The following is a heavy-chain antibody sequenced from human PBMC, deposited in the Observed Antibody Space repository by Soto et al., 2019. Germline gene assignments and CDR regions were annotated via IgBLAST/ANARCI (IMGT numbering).Heavy chain of an antibody. V-gene: IGHV3-53*01. CDR3: ATWHEREHAYDV. Sequence: DVRLVESGGGLMQPGESLRLSCAASGLTVSGKKYVAWVRQAPGKGLEWDSALYDVDGSFYADSVKGRFTTSSDSSKTTVYLQMNGLRPDDTAVYYCATWHEREHAYDVWGQGTTVTVSS. D-gene: IGHD1-1*01. CDR2: LYDVDGS. CDR1: GLTVSGKKY. J-gene: IGHJ3*01.